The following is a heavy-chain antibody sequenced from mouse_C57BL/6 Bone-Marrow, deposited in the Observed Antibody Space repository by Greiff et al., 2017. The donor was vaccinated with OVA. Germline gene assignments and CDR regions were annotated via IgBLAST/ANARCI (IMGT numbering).Heavy chain of an antibody. V-gene: IGHV1-19*01. CDR1: GYTFTDYY. D-gene: IGHD1-1*01. CDR2: INPYNGGT. Sequence: DVQLQESGPVLVKPGASVKMSCKASGYTFTDYYMNWVKQSHGKSLEWIGVINPYNGGTSYNQKFKGKATLTVDKSSSTAYMELNSLTSEDSAVYYCARGPFTTVDAMDYWGQGTSVTVSS. CDR3: ARGPFTTVDAMDY. J-gene: IGHJ4*01.